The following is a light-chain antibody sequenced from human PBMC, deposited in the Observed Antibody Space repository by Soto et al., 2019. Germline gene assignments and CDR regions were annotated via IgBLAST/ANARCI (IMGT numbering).Light chain of an antibody. CDR1: QSINTW. CDR2: DAS. J-gene: IGKJ3*01. V-gene: IGKV1-5*01. CDR3: QQYYSPSSS. Sequence: DIQMTQSPSTLSASVGDIVTITCRASQSINTWVAWYQQKPGKAPTLLIHDASTLESGVPSRFSGSGSGTEFILTISSLQPEDFATYYCQQYYSPSSSFGPGTKVD.